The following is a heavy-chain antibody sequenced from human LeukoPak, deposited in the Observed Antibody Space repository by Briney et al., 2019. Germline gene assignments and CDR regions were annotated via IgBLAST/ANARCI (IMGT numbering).Heavy chain of an antibody. V-gene: IGHV1-69*06. J-gene: IGHJ5*02. CDR3: ARGIVVVPATTPDWFDP. CDR2: IIPIFGTA. D-gene: IGHD2-2*01. CDR1: GYTFTGYS. Sequence: SVKVSCKASGYTFTGYSMHWVRQAPGQGLEWMGGIIPIFGTANYAQKFQGRVTITADKSTSTAYMELSSLRSEDTAVYYCARGIVVVPATTPDWFDPWGQGTLVTVSS.